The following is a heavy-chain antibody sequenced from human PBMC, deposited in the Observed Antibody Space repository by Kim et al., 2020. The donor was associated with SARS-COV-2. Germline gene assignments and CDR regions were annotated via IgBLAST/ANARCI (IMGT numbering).Heavy chain of an antibody. CDR3: ARDQWSRLRGLTYSYYGMDV. V-gene: IGHV3-30-3*01. Sequence: GGSLRLSCAASGFTFSSCAIHWVRQAPGKGLEWVAVISYDGSNKNYVDSVKGRFTISRDNSKNTLYLQMNSLRAEDTALYYCARDQWSRLRGLTYSYYGMDVWGQGTTVTVSS. CDR1: GFTFSSCA. J-gene: IGHJ6*02. CDR2: ISYDGSNK. D-gene: IGHD3-10*01.